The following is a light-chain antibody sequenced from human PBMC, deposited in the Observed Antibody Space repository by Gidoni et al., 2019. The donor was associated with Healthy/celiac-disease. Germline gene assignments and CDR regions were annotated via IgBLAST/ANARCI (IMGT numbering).Light chain of an antibody. V-gene: IGKV1-33*01. CDR1: QDISNY. J-gene: IGKJ3*01. CDR3: QQYDNRSGAA. Sequence: DIQMTQSPSSLSASVGDRVTITCQASQDISNYLNWYQQKPGKAPKLLIYDASNLETGVPSRFSGSGSGTDFTFTISSLQPEDIATYYCQQYDNRSGAAFGPGTKVDIK. CDR2: DAS.